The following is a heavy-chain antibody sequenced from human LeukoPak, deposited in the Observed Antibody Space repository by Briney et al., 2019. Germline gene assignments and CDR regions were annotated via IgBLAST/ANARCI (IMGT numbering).Heavy chain of an antibody. CDR1: DDSITMYY. CDR2: VDHTGST. CDR3: ARGRVSSSTWYSTIFYMDF. V-gene: IGHV4-59*01. Sequence: PSETLSLTCTVSDDSITMYYWTWIRQPPGKGLEWIGYVDHTGSTKFNPSLNGRVSISRDTSNNFFSLRLRSVTAADTAVYFCARGRVSSSTWYSTIFYMDFWGKGTTVTVSS. J-gene: IGHJ6*03. D-gene: IGHD2/OR15-2a*01.